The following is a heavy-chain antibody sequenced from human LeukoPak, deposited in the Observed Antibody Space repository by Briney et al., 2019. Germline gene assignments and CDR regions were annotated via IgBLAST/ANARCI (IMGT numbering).Heavy chain of an antibody. CDR1: GFTFSSYG. Sequence: GGSLRLSCAASGFTFSSYGMSWVRQAPGKGLEWVSAISGSGGSTYYADSVKGRFTISRDNSKNTLYLQMNSLRAEDTAVYYCAKERTYCSSTSCYVVDYWGQGTLGTVSS. CDR2: ISGSGGST. V-gene: IGHV3-23*01. CDR3: AKERTYCSSTSCYVVDY. D-gene: IGHD2-2*01. J-gene: IGHJ4*02.